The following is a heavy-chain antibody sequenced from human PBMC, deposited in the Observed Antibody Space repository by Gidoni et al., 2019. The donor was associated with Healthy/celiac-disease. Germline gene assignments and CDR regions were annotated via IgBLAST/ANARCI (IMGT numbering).Heavy chain of an antibody. CDR3: ARRIDPGGALDY. CDR2: IYYSGST. J-gene: IGHJ4*02. Sequence: QLQLQESGPGLVKPSETLSLTCTVSGGSISSSSYYWGWIRQPPGKGLEWIGSIYYSGSTYYNPSLKSRVTISVDTSKNQFSLKLSSVTAADTAVYYCARRIDPGGALDYWGQGTLVTVSS. D-gene: IGHD1-26*01. V-gene: IGHV4-39*01. CDR1: GGSISSSSYY.